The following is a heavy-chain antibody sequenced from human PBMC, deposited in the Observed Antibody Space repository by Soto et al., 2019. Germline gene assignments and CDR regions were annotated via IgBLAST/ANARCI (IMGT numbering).Heavy chain of an antibody. D-gene: IGHD3-16*02. J-gene: IGHJ4*02. Sequence: QVQLVESGGGVVQPGRSLRLSCAASGFTFSSYAMHWVRQAPGKGLEWVAVISYDGSDKYYADSVKGRFTISRDNSKNTPNLQMNSRRADDTAVYYCSKALGELSPESYDYWGQGTLITVSS. V-gene: IGHV3-30*18. CDR2: ISYDGSDK. CDR3: SKALGELSPESYDY. CDR1: GFTFSSYA.